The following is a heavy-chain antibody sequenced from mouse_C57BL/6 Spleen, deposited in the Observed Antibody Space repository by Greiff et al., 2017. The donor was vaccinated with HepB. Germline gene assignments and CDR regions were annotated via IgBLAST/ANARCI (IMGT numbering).Heavy chain of an antibody. J-gene: IGHJ2*01. V-gene: IGHV5-9*01. CDR1: GFTFSSYT. D-gene: IGHD2-3*01. CDR2: ISGGGGNT. Sequence: EVNVVESGGGLVKPGGSPKLSCAASGFTFSSYTMSWVRQTPEKRLEWVATISGGGGNTYYPDSVKGRFTISRDNAKNTLYLQMSSLRSEDTALYYCARPDGYYYFDYWGQGTTLTVSS. CDR3: ARPDGYYYFDY.